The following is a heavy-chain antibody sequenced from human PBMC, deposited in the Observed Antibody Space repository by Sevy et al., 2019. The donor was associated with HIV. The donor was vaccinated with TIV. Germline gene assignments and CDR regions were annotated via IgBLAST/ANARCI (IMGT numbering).Heavy chain of an antibody. CDR1: GGSISTYY. V-gene: IGHV4-59*08. CDR2: ISYTGTT. J-gene: IGHJ4*02. Sequence: SETLSLTCTVSGGSISTYYWSRIRQPPRKGLEWIGEISYTGTTNYNPSLQSRVTLSVDTSRNQFSLTLSSVTAADTAFYYCARQGTRGSYPIWGQGTLVTVSS. D-gene: IGHD1-26*01. CDR3: ARQGTRGSYPI.